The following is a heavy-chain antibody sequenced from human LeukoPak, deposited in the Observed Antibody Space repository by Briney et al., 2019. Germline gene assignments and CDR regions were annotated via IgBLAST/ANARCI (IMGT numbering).Heavy chain of an antibody. CDR3: ASRTRTGTTPLYFDY. D-gene: IGHD1-14*01. V-gene: IGHV3-21*04. CDR2: ISSSSSYI. J-gene: IGHJ4*02. Sequence: MTGGSLRLSCAASGFTFSSYSMNWVRQAPGKGLEWVSSISSSSSYIYYADSVKGRFTISRDNSKNTLYLQMNSLRAEDTAVYYCASRTRTGTTPLYFDYWGQGTLVTVSS. CDR1: GFTFSSYS.